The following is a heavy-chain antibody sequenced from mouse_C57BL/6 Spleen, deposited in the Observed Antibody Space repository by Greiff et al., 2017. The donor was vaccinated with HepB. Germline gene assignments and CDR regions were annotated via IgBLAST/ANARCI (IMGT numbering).Heavy chain of an antibody. V-gene: IGHV1-52*01. Sequence: QVQLQQPGAELVRPGSSVKLSCKASGYTFTSYWMHWVKQRPIQGLEWIGNIDPSDSETHYNQKFKDKATLTVDKSSSTAYMQLSSLTSEDSAVYYCARLGSNYPYAMDYWGQGTSVTVSS. CDR1: GYTFTSYW. CDR2: IDPSDSET. D-gene: IGHD2-5*01. CDR3: ARLGSNYPYAMDY. J-gene: IGHJ4*01.